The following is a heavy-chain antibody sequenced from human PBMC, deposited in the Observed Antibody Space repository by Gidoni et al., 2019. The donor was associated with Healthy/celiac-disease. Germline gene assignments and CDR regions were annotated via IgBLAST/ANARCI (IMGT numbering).Heavy chain of an antibody. CDR3: AKGPRVDTAMVF. Sequence: EGQLLESGGGLVQPGGSLRLSCATSGFTFSSYAMSWVRPAPGKGLEWVSAIMCSGGSTYYADSVKGRFTISRDNSKNTLYLQMNSLRAEDTAVYYCAKGPRVDTAMVFWGQGTLVTVSS. J-gene: IGHJ4*02. V-gene: IGHV3-23*01. CDR2: IMCSGGST. CDR1: GFTFSSYA. D-gene: IGHD5-18*01.